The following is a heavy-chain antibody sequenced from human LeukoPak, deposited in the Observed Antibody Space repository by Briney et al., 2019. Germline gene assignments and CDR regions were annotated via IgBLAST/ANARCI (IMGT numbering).Heavy chain of an antibody. CDR1: GFTFSSYA. J-gene: IGHJ4*02. CDR2: FSGSGGGT. Sequence: PGGSLRLSCAASGFTFSSYAMSWVRQAPGEGLEWVSAFSGSGGGTYYADSVKGRFTISRDNSKNTLFLQMNSLRAEDTAVFYCTTSPSFDSSSYALNYWGQGTPVTVSS. D-gene: IGHD6-13*01. CDR3: TTSPSFDSSSYALNY. V-gene: IGHV3-23*01.